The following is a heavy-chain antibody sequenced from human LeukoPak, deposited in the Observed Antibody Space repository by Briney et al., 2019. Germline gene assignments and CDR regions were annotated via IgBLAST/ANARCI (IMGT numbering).Heavy chain of an antibody. CDR2: ISGSGGST. CDR3: AKDQEGYPYYFDY. CDR1: GFTFSSYA. Sequence: PGGSLRLSCTASGFTFSSYAMSWVRQAPGKGLEWVPGISGSGGSTYYADSVKGRFTISRDNSKNTLYLQMNSLRAGDTAVYYCAKDQEGYPYYFDYWGQGTLVTVSS. D-gene: IGHD5-18*01. J-gene: IGHJ4*02. V-gene: IGHV3-23*01.